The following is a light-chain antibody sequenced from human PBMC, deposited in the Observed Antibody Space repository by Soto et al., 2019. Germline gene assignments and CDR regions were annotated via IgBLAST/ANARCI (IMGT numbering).Light chain of an antibody. V-gene: IGKV3-15*01. CDR3: QEYNNWPAYT. J-gene: IGKJ2*01. CDR2: GAS. CDR1: QSVSSN. Sequence: EIVMTQSPATLSVSPGERATLSCRASQSVSSNLAWYQQKPGQAPRLLIYGASTRATGIPARFSGSGSVTDFTLAITASLSKDWAGYDGQEYNNWPAYTFGQGTKL.